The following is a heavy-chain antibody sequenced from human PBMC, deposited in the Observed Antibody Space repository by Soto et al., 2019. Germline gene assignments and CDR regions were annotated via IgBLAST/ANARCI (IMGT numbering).Heavy chain of an antibody. CDR3: ARSRVPFNYYGMDV. CDR1: GFTFSSYS. J-gene: IGHJ6*02. V-gene: IGHV3-21*01. Sequence: GGSLRLSCAASGFTFSSYSMNWVRQAPGKGLEWVSSISSSSSYIYYADSVKGRFTISRDNAKNSLYLQMNSLRAEDTAVYYCARSRVPFNYYGMDVWGQGTTVTVSS. CDR2: ISSSSSYI.